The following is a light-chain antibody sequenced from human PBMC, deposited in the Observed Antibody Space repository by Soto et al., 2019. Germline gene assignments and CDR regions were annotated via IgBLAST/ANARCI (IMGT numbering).Light chain of an antibody. CDR2: LNSDDSH. Sequence: QPVLTQSPSASASLGASVKLTCTLSSGHSNYAIAWHQQQPEKGPRFLMKLNSDDSHSKGDGIPDRFSGSSSGAERYLTISTLQSEDEADYYCQTWVTGIHIFGGGTKVTVL. CDR3: QTWVTGIHI. J-gene: IGLJ2*01. CDR1: SGHSNYA. V-gene: IGLV4-69*01.